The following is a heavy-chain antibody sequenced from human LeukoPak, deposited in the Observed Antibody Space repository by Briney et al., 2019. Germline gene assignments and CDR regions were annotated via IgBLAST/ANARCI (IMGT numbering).Heavy chain of an antibody. D-gene: IGHD3-10*01. CDR2: IIPIFGTA. J-gene: IGHJ6*03. V-gene: IGHV1-69*05. CDR3: ARGYGSGPYSPFYYYYYMDV. Sequence: SVKVSCKASGGTFSSYAISWVRQAPGQGLEWMGGIIPIFGTANYAQKFQGRVTITTDESTSTAYMELSSLRSEDTAVYYCARGYGSGPYSPFYYYYYMDVWGKGTTVTVSS. CDR1: GGTFSSYA.